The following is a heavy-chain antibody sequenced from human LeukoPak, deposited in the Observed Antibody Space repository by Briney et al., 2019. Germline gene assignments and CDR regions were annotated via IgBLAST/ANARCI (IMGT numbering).Heavy chain of an antibody. V-gene: IGHV4-39*01. D-gene: IGHD5-18*01. CDR1: GGSVSSSSHY. J-gene: IGHJ4*02. Sequence: KPSETLSLTCTVSGGSVSSSSHYWGWIRQSPGKGLDWIGSIFYSGSTYYNPYLKSRVTISVDTSKNQFSLKLSSVTAADTAVYYCARCRVGYTSGLYFFDYWGQGTLVTVSS. CDR2: IFYSGST. CDR3: ARCRVGYTSGLYFFDY.